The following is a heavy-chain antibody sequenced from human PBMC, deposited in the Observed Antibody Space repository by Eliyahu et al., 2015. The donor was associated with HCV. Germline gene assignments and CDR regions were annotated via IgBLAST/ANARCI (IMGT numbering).Heavy chain of an antibody. Sequence: EVQLVESGGGSVKPGGSLXLSCAASGFNFKDAWMSWVRQAPGKGLEWVGRIKTKGAGATADYIAPVYGRFTISRDDSKNMLYLQMNSLKTEDTAVYYCTTEERWAGWGQGTLVTVSS. D-gene: IGHD4-23*01. V-gene: IGHV3-15*01. CDR2: IKTKGAGATA. J-gene: IGHJ4*02. CDR3: TTEERWAG. CDR1: GFNFKDAW.